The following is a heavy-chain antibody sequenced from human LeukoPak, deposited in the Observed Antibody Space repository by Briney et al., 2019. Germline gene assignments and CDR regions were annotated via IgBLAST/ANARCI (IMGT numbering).Heavy chain of an antibody. J-gene: IGHJ6*02. D-gene: IGHD2-2*01. CDR2: ISAYSGDT. CDR3: ARGPSCSGTSCYGPYYYYYGMAV. Sequence: GASVKVSCKASGYTFSNYGISWVRQAPGQGLEWLGWISAYSGDTNYEHNIQGSVIMTTDTSTSTAYMELRSLRSDDTAVYYCARGPSCSGTSCYGPYYYYYGMAVWGQGTTVTVSS. CDR1: GYTFSNYG. V-gene: IGHV1-18*01.